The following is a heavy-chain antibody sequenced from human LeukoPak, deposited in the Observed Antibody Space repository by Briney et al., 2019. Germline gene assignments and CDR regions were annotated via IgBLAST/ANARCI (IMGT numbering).Heavy chain of an antibody. J-gene: IGHJ3*02. Sequence: ASVKGSCKASGYTFTSYGINWVRQAPGQGLEWMGRINVYNGNTNNAQKLQGRVTMTTDTSTSTAYMELRSLRSDDTAVYYCASAGIDRWELLTHAFDIWGQGTMVTVSS. V-gene: IGHV1-18*01. CDR1: GYTFTSYG. CDR3: ASAGIDRWELLTHAFDI. CDR2: INVYNGNT. D-gene: IGHD1-26*01.